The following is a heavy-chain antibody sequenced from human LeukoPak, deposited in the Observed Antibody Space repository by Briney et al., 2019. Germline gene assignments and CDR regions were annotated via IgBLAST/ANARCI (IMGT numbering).Heavy chain of an antibody. Sequence: ASVKVSCKASGYTFTSYDINWVRQATGQGLEWMGWMNPNSGNTGYAQKFQGRVTITTDTSTSTAYMELRSLRSDDTAVYYCARVEQLVRCCWFDPWGQGTLVTVSS. CDR3: ARVEQLVRCCWFDP. CDR2: MNPNSGNT. D-gene: IGHD6-13*01. CDR1: GYTFTSYD. J-gene: IGHJ5*02. V-gene: IGHV1-8*03.